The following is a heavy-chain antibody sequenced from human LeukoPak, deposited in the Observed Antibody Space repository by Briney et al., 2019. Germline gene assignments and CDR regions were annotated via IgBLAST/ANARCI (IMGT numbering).Heavy chain of an antibody. D-gene: IGHD6-19*01. V-gene: IGHV3-43*01. J-gene: IGHJ4*02. Sequence: PGGSLRLSCAASGFTFDDYTMHWVRQAPGKGPEWVSLISWNGGSTYYADSVKGRFTISRDNSKNSLYLQMNSLRTEDTALYYCAKDVGSSDRFDYWGQGTLVTVSS. CDR3: AKDVGSSDRFDY. CDR1: GFTFDDYT. CDR2: ISWNGGST.